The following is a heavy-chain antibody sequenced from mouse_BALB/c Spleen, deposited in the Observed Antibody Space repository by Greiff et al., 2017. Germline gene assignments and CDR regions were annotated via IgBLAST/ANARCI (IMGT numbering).Heavy chain of an antibody. V-gene: IGHV5-17*02. D-gene: IGHD1-1*01. Sequence: EVKVVESGGGLVQTGGSRKLSCAASGFTFSSFGMHWVRQAPEKGLEWVAYISSGSSTIYYADTVKGRFTISRDNPKNTLFLQMTSLRSEDTAMYYCARFYGSSFPYYAMDYWGQGTSVTVSS. CDR1: GFTFSSFG. J-gene: IGHJ4*01. CDR2: ISSGSSTI. CDR3: ARFYGSSFPYYAMDY.